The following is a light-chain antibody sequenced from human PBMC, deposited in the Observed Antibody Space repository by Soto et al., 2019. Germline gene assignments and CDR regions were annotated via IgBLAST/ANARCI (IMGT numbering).Light chain of an antibody. CDR3: QQYNVYWT. CDR2: TAS. CDR1: PGTYIL. Sequence: EIQLTQSASTLSSSVGARVTITFRASPGTYILFAWYQEKTGRAPKLLISTASTLESGVPSRFSGSGSGTEFTLTISSLQPDDFATYDCQQYNVYWTFGQGTKVDIK. V-gene: IGKV1-5*03. J-gene: IGKJ1*01.